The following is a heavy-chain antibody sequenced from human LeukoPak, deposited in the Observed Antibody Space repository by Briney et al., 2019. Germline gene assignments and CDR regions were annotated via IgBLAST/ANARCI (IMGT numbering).Heavy chain of an antibody. CDR3: AKGSLAAAGSHFDY. V-gene: IGHV3-9*03. CDR2: ISWNSGSI. D-gene: IGHD6-13*01. CDR1: GFTFDDYA. J-gene: IGHJ4*02. Sequence: GGSLRLSCATSGFTFDDYAMHWVRQAPGKGLEWVSGISWNSGSISYADSVKGRFTISRDNAKNSLYLQMNSLRAEDMALYYCAKGSLAAAGSHFDYWGQGTLVTVSS.